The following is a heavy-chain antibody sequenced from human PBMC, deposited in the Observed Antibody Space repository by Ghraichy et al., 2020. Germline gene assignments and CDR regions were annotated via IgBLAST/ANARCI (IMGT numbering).Heavy chain of an antibody. CDR1: GYTFTSYG. V-gene: IGHV1-18*01. CDR2: ISAYNGNT. CDR3: ARDYTYYYDSSGYSLGY. Sequence: ASVKVSCKASGYTFTSYGISWVRQAPGQGLEWMGWISAYNGNTNYAQKLQGRVTMTTDKSTSTAYMELRSLRSDDTAVYYCARDYTYYYDSSGYSLGYWGQGTLVTVSS. J-gene: IGHJ4*02. D-gene: IGHD3-22*01.